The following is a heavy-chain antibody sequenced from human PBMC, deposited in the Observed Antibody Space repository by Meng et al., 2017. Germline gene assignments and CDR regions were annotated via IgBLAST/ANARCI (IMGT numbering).Heavy chain of an antibody. V-gene: IGHV3-7*01. Sequence: GESLKISCAASGFTFSSYWMSWVRQAPGKGLEWVANIKQDGSEKYYVDSVKGRFTISRDNAKNSLYLQMNSLRAEDTAVYYCARDAYYDSSGYLPDYWGQGTLVTVSS. CDR1: GFTFSSYW. CDR3: ARDAYYDSSGYLPDY. J-gene: IGHJ4*02. D-gene: IGHD3-22*01. CDR2: IKQDGSEK.